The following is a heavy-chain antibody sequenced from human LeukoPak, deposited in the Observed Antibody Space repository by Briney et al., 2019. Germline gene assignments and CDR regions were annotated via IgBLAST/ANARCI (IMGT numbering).Heavy chain of an antibody. D-gene: IGHD4-23*01. Sequence: SETLSLTCTVSGDSISSSSYYWGWIRQPPGKGLEWIGSIYYSGSTYYNPSLNSRVTISVDTPKNQFSLKLSSVTAADTAVYYCARDYLGGNPDAFDIWGQGTMVTVSS. J-gene: IGHJ3*02. CDR2: IYYSGST. CDR3: ARDYLGGNPDAFDI. CDR1: GDSISSSSYY. V-gene: IGHV4-39*07.